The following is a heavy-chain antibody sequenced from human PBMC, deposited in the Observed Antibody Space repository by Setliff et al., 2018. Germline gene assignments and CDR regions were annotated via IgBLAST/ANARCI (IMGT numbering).Heavy chain of an antibody. V-gene: IGHV1-18*01. CDR2: ISAYNGNN. D-gene: IGHD1-26*01. Sequence: ASVKVSCKASGYTFTSYGISWVRQAPGQGLEWMGWISAYNGNNIYAQNLQGRVTMTRNTSISTAYMELSSLRSDDTGVYYCATVVRGGTSRTSYYYYYMDVWGKGTTVTVSS. CDR1: GYTFTSYG. J-gene: IGHJ6*03. CDR3: ATVVRGGTSRTSYYYYYMDV.